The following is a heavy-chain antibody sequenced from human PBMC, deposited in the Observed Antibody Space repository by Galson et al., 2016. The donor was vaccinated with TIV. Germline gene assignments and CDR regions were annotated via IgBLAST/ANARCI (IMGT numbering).Heavy chain of an antibody. Sequence: SLRLSCAGSGFTFTYVWMTWVRQAPGKGLEWVGRIKSKASGETTDFAAPGEGRFTISRDDSKDIVYLQMNSLRTEDTAVYFCATGAPGGTFFDYWGQGTLFTVSS. CDR3: ATGAPGGTFFDY. CDR2: IKSKASGETT. V-gene: IGHV3-15*01. D-gene: IGHD2-8*02. CDR1: GFTFTYVW. J-gene: IGHJ4*02.